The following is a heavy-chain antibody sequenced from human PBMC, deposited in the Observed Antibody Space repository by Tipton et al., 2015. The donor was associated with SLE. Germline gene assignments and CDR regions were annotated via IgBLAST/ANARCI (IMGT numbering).Heavy chain of an antibody. D-gene: IGHD2-8*01. CDR1: GGSISGTYYY. CDR2: ITNNGNT. V-gene: IGHV4-39*01. J-gene: IGHJ5*02. Sequence: TLSLTCTVSGGSISGTYYYWVWIRQPPGKGPEWIGRITNNGNTYYIPSLQNRVTMYVDTSKTHFSLKLSSVTAADTAVYYCARHDTNYGRNWFDPWGQGTLVTVSS. CDR3: ARHDTNYGRNWFDP.